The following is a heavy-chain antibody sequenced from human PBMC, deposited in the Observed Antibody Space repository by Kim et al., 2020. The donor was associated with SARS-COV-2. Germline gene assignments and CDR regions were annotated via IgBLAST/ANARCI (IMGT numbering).Heavy chain of an antibody. J-gene: IGHJ4*01. CDR3: ASGRHFDWLFHQSPSFFD. D-gene: IGHD3-9*01. CDR2: INYDSST. CDR1: GDPFNGYY. Sequence: SETLSLTCAVYGDPFNGYYWSWIRQPPGKGLEWIGEINYDSSTNYKPSLKSRVTISLDSSKSKFSLMLTSLIAADTAVYYCASGRHFDWLFHQSPSFFD. V-gene: IGHV4-34*01.